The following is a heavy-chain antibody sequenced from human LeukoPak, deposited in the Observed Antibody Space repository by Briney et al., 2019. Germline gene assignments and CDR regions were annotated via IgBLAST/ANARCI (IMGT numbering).Heavy chain of an antibody. Sequence: PGGSLRLSCAASGFSFGSYGIHWVRQAPGRGLEWVAFIRYDGTNNYADSVKGRFTVSRDNSKNTLYLQMHSLRAEDTAVYYCAKDYKYQLIWGPSLDCWGQGTLVTVSS. D-gene: IGHD2-2*01. V-gene: IGHV3-30*02. J-gene: IGHJ4*02. CDR3: AKDYKYQLIWGPSLDC. CDR1: GFSFGSYG. CDR2: IRYDGTN.